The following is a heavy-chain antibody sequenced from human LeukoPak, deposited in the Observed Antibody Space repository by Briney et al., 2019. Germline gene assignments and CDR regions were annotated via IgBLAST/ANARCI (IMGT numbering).Heavy chain of an antibody. D-gene: IGHD5-24*01. CDR1: GFTFGEHA. J-gene: IGHJ6*02. CDR3: TRGPTHQWLYYGMDV. Sequence: GGSLRLSCTTSGFTFGEHAMSWVRQAPGRGIEWVGFIRSKSYGGTTEYAASVKGRFTISRDDSKSIAYLQMDSLKTDDTAMYYCTRGPTHQWLYYGMDVWGQGTTVTVSS. V-gene: IGHV3-49*04. CDR2: IRSKSYGGTT.